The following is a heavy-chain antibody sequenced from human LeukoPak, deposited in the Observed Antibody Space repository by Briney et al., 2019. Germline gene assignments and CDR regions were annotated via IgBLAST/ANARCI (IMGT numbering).Heavy chain of an antibody. D-gene: IGHD2-8*01. Sequence: GGSLRLSCAASGFTFDDYAMHWVRQAPGKGLEWVSGISWNSGSIGYADSVKGRFTISRGNAKNSMYLQMNSLRAKDMALYYCAKDIGYCTNGVCLGFDYWGQGTLVTVSS. CDR1: GFTFDDYA. CDR2: ISWNSGSI. CDR3: AKDIGYCTNGVCLGFDY. V-gene: IGHV3-9*03. J-gene: IGHJ4*02.